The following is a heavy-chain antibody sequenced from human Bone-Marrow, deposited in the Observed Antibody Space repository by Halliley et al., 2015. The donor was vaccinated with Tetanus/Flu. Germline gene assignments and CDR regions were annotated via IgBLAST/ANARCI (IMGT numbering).Heavy chain of an antibody. V-gene: IGHV4-39*01. CDR2: ISHSGTT. CDR1: GGSIIISTNGYY. J-gene: IGHJ3*02. Sequence: LRLSYNVSGGSIIISTNGYYWGWIRQPPGKGLEWIGTISHSGTTYYKASLKSRVTISVDASKNQFSLRVTSVTAADTAMFYCATMLRGSDSFNTWGQGTMVTVSS. D-gene: IGHD3-10*02. CDR3: ATMLRGSDSFNT.